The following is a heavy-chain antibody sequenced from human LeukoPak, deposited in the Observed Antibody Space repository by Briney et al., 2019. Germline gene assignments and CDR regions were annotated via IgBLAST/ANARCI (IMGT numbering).Heavy chain of an antibody. CDR2: ISSSSSYI. CDR3: ARDGYKAYYFDY. V-gene: IGHV3-21*01. J-gene: IGHJ4*02. CDR1: GFTFSSYS. D-gene: IGHD5-24*01. Sequence: GGSLRLSCAASGFTFSSYSMNWVRQAPGKGLEWVSSISSSSSYIYYTDSVKGRFTISRDNAKNSLYLQMNSLRAEDTAVYYCARDGYKAYYFDYWGQGTLVTVSS.